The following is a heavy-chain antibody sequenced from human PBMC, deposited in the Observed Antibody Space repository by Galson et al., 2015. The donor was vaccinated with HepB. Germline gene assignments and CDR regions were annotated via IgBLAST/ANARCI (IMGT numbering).Heavy chain of an antibody. J-gene: IGHJ4*02. V-gene: IGHV3-74*03. CDR2: IINDGSST. D-gene: IGHD1-26*01. CDR1: QFTVSSYW. Sequence: SLRLSCAASQFTVSSYWMHWVRQAPGKGLVWVSRIINDGSSTTYADSVKGRFTISRDNAKNTLYLQMDSLRAEDTAVYYCARGGWEHPTRWGQGTLVTVSS. CDR3: ARGGWEHPTR.